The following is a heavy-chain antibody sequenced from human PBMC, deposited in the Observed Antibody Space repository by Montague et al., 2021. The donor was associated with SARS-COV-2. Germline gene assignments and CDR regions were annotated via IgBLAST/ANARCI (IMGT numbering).Heavy chain of an antibody. CDR1: GDSVSSNIAT. J-gene: IGHJ3*02. CDR2: TYYRSKWYN. Sequence: CAISGDSVSSNIATWNWIRQSPSRGLEWLGRTYYRSKWYNDYAESVKSRITIDPDTSKHQFSLHLNSVTPEDTAVYYCAKERYVLLWFGIRGEAFDIWGQGTMVTVSS. CDR3: AKERYVLLWFGIRGEAFDI. V-gene: IGHV6-1*01. D-gene: IGHD3-10*01.